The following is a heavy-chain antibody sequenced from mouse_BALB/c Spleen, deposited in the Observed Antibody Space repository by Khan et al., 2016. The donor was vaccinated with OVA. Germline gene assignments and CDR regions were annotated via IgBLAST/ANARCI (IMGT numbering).Heavy chain of an antibody. D-gene: IGHD1-2*01. J-gene: IGHJ3*01. CDR2: ISPGSGDT. V-gene: IGHV1-77*01. Sequence: QVQLQQSGAELARPGASVKLSCKASGYTFTDYYINWVKQRTGQGLEWIGEISPGSGDTYYNEKFKGQATLTADKSSSTVYMQLSSLTAEAAAAYYCARRNYFGYTFAYWGQGTLVTVSA. CDR1: GYTFTDYY. CDR3: ARRNYFGYTFAY.